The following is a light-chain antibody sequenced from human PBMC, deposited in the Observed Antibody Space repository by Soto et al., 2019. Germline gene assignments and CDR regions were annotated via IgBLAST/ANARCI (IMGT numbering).Light chain of an antibody. Sequence: QSALTQPASVSGSPGQSITISCTGTSSDVGGYNYVSWYQQHPGKAPKLMIYEVNNRPSGVSNRFSGSKSGNTASLTISGLQAADEADYYCSSYTSSSTLGVFGTGTKLTVL. CDR1: SSDVGGYNY. CDR2: EVN. V-gene: IGLV2-14*01. CDR3: SSYTSSSTLGV. J-gene: IGLJ1*01.